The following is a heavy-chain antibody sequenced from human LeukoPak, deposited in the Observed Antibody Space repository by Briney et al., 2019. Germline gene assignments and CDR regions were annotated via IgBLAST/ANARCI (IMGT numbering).Heavy chain of an antibody. CDR1: GFTVSSLQ. CDR2: ISSSDTTI. CDR3: ASWCRGSDYTYYKMDV. V-gene: IGHV3-48*03. Sequence: EGSLTFSSSASGFTVSSLQWTRERQAPGKGLEWVSNISSSDTTIHYADSVKGRFTISRDNARNSLYLQMNSLRAEDTAVHYCASWCRGSDYTYYKMDVWGQGTTVTVSS. J-gene: IGHJ6*02. D-gene: IGHD2-21*02.